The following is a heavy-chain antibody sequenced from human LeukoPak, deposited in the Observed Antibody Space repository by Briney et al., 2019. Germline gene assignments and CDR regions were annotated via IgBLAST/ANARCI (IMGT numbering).Heavy chain of an antibody. CDR3: STAFDY. CDR1: GFTFSNYW. V-gene: IGHV3-74*01. D-gene: IGHD4-17*01. CDR2: IKSDGSRT. J-gene: IGHJ4*02. Sequence: GGSLRLSCAASGFTFSNYWVHWVRQAPEKGLVWVSGIKSDGSRTYYADSVKGRFTISRDNAKNTVFLQMNSLRVEDMAVYYCSTAFDYWGQGTLVTVSS.